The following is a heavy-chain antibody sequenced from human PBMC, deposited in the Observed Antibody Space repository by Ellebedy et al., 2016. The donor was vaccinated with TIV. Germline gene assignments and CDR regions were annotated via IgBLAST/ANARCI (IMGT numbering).Heavy chain of an antibody. CDR3: TRTVQLEFYMNV. D-gene: IGHD3-3*01. Sequence: SETLSLTCSVSGSSLIDYRWSWIRQSPRKGLEWIGNVYHTGTPIYNPSLQSRVTISVDPSKNQFSLKLTSVTAADTAVYYCTRTVQLEFYMNVWGRGTSVTVS. CDR1: GSSLIDYR. CDR2: VYHTGTP. V-gene: IGHV4-59*08. J-gene: IGHJ6*03.